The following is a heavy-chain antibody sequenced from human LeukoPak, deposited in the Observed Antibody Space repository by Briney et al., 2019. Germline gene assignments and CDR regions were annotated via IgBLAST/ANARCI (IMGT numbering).Heavy chain of an antibody. V-gene: IGHV4-4*07. D-gene: IGHD5-24*01. CDR3: ARGQDAYKVGY. Sequence: PSETLSLTCTVSGGSIIGYYWSWIRQPAGKGLEWIGRIFIGGSTDYNPSLRSRVTMSIDASKNQFSLGLSSVTAADTAVYYCARGQDAYKVGYWGQGTLVTVSS. CDR1: GGSIIGYY. J-gene: IGHJ4*02. CDR2: IFIGGST.